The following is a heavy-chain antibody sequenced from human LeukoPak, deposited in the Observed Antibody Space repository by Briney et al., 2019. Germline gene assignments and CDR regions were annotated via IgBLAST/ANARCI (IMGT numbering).Heavy chain of an antibody. CDR3: AREGGFRYSSSNY. V-gene: IGHV3-21*01. D-gene: IGHD6-6*01. J-gene: IGHJ4*02. Sequence: GGSLRLSCAASGFPFSSYSMNWVRQAPGKGLEWVSSISSSSSYIYYADSVKGRFTISRDNAKNSLYLQMNSLRAEDTAVYYCAREGGFRYSSSNYWGQGTLVTVSS. CDR1: GFPFSSYS. CDR2: ISSSSSYI.